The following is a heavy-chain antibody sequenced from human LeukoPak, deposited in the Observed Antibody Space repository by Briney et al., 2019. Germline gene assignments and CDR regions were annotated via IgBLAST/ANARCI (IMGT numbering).Heavy chain of an antibody. CDR1: GGSISSNNSF. CDR2: IYYSGTN. Sequence: SEILSLTCTVSGGSISSNNSFWRWLRQPPGKGLEYIGRIYYSGTNYYIPSLKRRVTMSVDTSNKQFSLKLTSVTAADTAAYYCARGTNWSTNSYLHYFGHWGQRTLVSVSS. D-gene: IGHD7-27*01. CDR3: ARGTNWSTNSYLHYFGH. V-gene: IGHV4-39*01. J-gene: IGHJ4*02.